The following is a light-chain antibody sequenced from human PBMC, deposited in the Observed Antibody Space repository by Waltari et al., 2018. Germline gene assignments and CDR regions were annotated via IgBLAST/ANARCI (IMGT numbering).Light chain of an antibody. V-gene: IGLV2-14*01. CDR2: EVS. CDR1: SSAVGGYKY. CDR3: SSYTTNSPYV. Sequence: QYALTQPASVSGSPGQSLTISCTGTSSAVGGYKYVSWYQQHPGKAPKLMIYEVSNRPSGVSNRFSGSKSGNTASLTISGLQAEDEADYYCSSYTTNSPYVFGTGTKVTVL. J-gene: IGLJ1*01.